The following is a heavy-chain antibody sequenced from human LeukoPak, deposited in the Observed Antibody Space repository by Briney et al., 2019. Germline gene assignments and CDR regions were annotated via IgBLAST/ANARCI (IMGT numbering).Heavy chain of an antibody. CDR1: GFSLSTSGVG. Sequence: SGPTLVKPTQTLTLTFTFSGFSLSTSGVGVGWIRQPPGKALEWLALIYWDDDKRYSPSLKSRLTITKDTSKHQVVLTMTNMDPVDTATYYCAHRQRLDIFDYWGQGTLVTVSS. V-gene: IGHV2-5*02. J-gene: IGHJ4*02. CDR3: AHRQRLDIFDY. CDR2: IYWDDDK. D-gene: IGHD5-12*01.